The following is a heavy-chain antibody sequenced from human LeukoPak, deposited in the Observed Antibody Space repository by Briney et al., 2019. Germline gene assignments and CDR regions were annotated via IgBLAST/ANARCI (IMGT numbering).Heavy chain of an antibody. CDR2: TYYRSKWYN. D-gene: IGHD3-3*01. Sequence: SQTLSLACAISGDSVSGNSAAWNWIRQSPSRGLEWLGRTYYRSKWYNDYAVSVKSRITINPDTSKNQFSLKLSSVTAADTAVYYCARGVRRITIYGVVMEGYTTNWFDPWGQGTLVTVSS. V-gene: IGHV6-1*01. J-gene: IGHJ5*02. CDR3: ARGVRRITIYGVVMEGYTTNWFDP. CDR1: GDSVSGNSAA.